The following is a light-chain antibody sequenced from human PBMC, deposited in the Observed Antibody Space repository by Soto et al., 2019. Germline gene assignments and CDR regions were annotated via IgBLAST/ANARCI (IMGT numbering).Light chain of an antibody. CDR2: DAS. V-gene: IGKV3-11*01. Sequence: EIVLTQSPATLSLSPGERATLSCRASQSISSSLAWYQQQPGQAPRLLIYDASNRATGIPDRFSGSGSGTDFTLTISSLEPEDFAVYYCQQRSNWPPIFSFGPGTRVDLK. J-gene: IGKJ3*01. CDR1: QSISSS. CDR3: QQRSNWPPIFS.